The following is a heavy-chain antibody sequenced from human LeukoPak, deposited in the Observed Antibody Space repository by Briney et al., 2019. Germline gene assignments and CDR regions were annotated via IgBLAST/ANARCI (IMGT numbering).Heavy chain of an antibody. V-gene: IGHV1-2*02. CDR1: GYTFTGYY. J-gene: IGHJ5*02. CDR3: ARTYYYGSDPFDP. D-gene: IGHD3-10*01. Sequence: ASVKVSCKASGYTFTGYYMHWVRQAPGQGLEWMGWINPNSGGTNYAQKFQGRVTMTRDTSISTAYMELSRLRSDDTAVYYCARTYYYGSDPFDPRGQGTLVTVSS. CDR2: INPNSGGT.